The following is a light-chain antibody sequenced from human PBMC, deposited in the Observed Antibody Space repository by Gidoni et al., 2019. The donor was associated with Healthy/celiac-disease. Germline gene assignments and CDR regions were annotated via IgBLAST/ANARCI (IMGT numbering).Light chain of an antibody. Sequence: IVMTQSPATLSVSPGERATLSCSASQSVSSNLAWYQQKPGQAPRLLIYGASTRATGIPARFSGSGSGTEFTLTISSLQSEDFAVYYCQQYRTWTFGQGTKVEIK. CDR2: GAS. J-gene: IGKJ1*01. V-gene: IGKV3-15*01. CDR3: QQYRTWT. CDR1: QSVSSN.